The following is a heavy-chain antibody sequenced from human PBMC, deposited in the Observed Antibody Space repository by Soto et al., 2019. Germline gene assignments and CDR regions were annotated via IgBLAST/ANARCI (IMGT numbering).Heavy chain of an antibody. J-gene: IGHJ4*02. V-gene: IGHV3-30-3*01. CDR3: ARDQVKGTMTIL. Sequence: GGSLRLCCAASGFTFINYAMHWVRQAPGKGLEWVAVISYDGSNKYYADSVKGRFTISRDNSKNTMYLQMNSLSAEDTAVYHCARDQVKGTMTILWGQGTLVTVSS. D-gene: IGHD4-17*01. CDR2: ISYDGSNK. CDR1: GFTFINYA.